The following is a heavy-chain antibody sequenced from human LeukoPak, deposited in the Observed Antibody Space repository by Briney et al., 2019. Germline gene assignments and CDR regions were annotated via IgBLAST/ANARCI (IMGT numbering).Heavy chain of an antibody. CDR3: WFRYQLLSIDY. CDR1: GFTFSNYA. J-gene: IGHJ4*02. CDR2: ISGSGSST. D-gene: IGHD2-2*01. V-gene: IGHV3-23*01. Sequence: GGSLRLSCAASGFTFSNYAMSWVRQAPGKGLEWVSAISGSGSSTYYADSVKGRFTISRDNSKNTLYLQMNSLRAEDTAVYYCWFRYQLLSIDYWGQGTLVTVSS.